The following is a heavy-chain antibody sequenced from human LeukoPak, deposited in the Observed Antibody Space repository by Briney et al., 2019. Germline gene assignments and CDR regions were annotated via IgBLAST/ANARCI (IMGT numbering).Heavy chain of an antibody. D-gene: IGHD3-22*01. CDR2: IYSAGNT. Sequence: GGSLRLSCAASGFTFSSNYMSWVRQAPGKGLEWVSVIYSAGNTYYAASVQGRFTMSRENPENTLYLQMNSLRAEDTAVYYCARAHDRGYYYGFDYWGQGTLVTVSS. CDR1: GFTFSSNY. V-gene: IGHV3-66*01. CDR3: ARAHDRGYYYGFDY. J-gene: IGHJ4*02.